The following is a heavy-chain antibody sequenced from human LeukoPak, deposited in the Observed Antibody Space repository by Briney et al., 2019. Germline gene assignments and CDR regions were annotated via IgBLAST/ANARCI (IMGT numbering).Heavy chain of an antibody. CDR1: GFTFSSYA. CDR2: ISASGSGT. J-gene: IGHJ4*02. D-gene: IGHD6-19*01. Sequence: GGSLRLSCAASGFTFSSYALTWVRQPPGKGLEWVSAISASGSGTYYAASVRGRFTISRDSSKNTMYVQMNSLRVEDTAVYYCAKVWGGSSGWYYFDYWGQGTQVTVSP. V-gene: IGHV3-23*01. CDR3: AKVWGGSSGWYYFDY.